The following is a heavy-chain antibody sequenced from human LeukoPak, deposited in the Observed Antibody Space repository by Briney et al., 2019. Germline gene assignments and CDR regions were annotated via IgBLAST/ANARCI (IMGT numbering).Heavy chain of an antibody. Sequence: GGSLRLSCAASGFTFSTYAMSWVRQAPGKGLEWVSLISDGGGDTYYADSVKGRFTISRDNSKNTLYLQMNSLRADDSAVYYCAKPNWNYISDYFDYGGQGTLVTVSS. CDR3: AKPNWNYISDYFDY. V-gene: IGHV3-23*01. CDR1: GFTFSTYA. D-gene: IGHD1-7*01. J-gene: IGHJ4*02. CDR2: ISDGGGDT.